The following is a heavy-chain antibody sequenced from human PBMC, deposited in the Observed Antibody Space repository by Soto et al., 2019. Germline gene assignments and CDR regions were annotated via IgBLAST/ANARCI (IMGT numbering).Heavy chain of an antibody. Sequence: ASVKVSCKASGYSFTSYDINWVRQATGQGLEWMGWMNPNSGNTGYAQKFQGRVTMTRNTSISTAYMELSSLRSEDTAVYYCASSNWNEHADDAFDIWGKGTMVTVSS. CDR1: GYSFTSYD. CDR2: MNPNSGNT. D-gene: IGHD1-1*01. V-gene: IGHV1-8*01. CDR3: ASSNWNEHADDAFDI. J-gene: IGHJ3*02.